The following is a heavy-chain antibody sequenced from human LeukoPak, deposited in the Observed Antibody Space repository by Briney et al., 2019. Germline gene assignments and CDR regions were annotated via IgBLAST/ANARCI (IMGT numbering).Heavy chain of an antibody. CDR3: ARDSGKRSYSSSWSSGDY. CDR1: GYTFTSYA. CDR2: INAGNGNT. V-gene: IGHV1-3*01. J-gene: IGHJ4*02. Sequence: GASVKVSCKASGYTFTSYATHWVRQAPGQRLEWMGWINAGNGNTKYSQKLQGRVIMTTDTSTSTAYMELRSLRSDDTAVYYCARDSGKRSYSSSWSSGDYWGQGTLVTVSS. D-gene: IGHD6-13*01.